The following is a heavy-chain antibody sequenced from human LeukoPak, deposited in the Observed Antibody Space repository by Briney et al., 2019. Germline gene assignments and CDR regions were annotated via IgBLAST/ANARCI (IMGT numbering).Heavy chain of an antibody. D-gene: IGHD1-1*01. CDR1: GFTFSNHG. CDR2: INSGNSNI. V-gene: IGHV3-21*01. Sequence: GGSLRLSCAASGFTFSNHGMNWVRQAPGKGLEWVSSINSGNSNIYYADSVRGRFTISRDNAKNSLYLQMNSLRAEDTAVYYCAKLGPGVTTYAFDIWGQGTMVTVSS. CDR3: AKLGPGVTTYAFDI. J-gene: IGHJ3*02.